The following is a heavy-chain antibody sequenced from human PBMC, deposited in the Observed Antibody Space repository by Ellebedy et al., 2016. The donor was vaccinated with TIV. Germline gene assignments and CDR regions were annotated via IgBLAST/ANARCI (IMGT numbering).Heavy chain of an antibody. CDR3: VRDMSGSGYYYVDRDAFDI. CDR2: LGATGAGI. V-gene: IGHV3-23*01. Sequence: GGSLRLXXAGSGFTFGRYAMTWVRQAPGKGLEWVSALGATGAGIEYADSVKGRFTISRDNAKNSLYLQMNSLRDEDTAVYYCVRDMSGSGYYYVDRDAFDIWGQGTMVTVSS. CDR1: GFTFGRYA. J-gene: IGHJ3*02. D-gene: IGHD3-22*01.